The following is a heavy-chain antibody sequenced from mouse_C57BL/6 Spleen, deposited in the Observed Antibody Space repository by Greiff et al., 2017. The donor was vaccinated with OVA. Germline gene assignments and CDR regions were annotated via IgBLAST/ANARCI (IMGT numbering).Heavy chain of an antibody. J-gene: IGHJ3*01. CDR1: GFTFSSYA. CDR3: ARDSRFAY. V-gene: IGHV5-4*01. Sequence: DVKLVESGGGLVKPGGSLKLSCAASGFTFSSYAMSWVRQTPEKRLEWVATISDGGSYTYYPDNVKGRFTISRDNAKNNLYLQMSHLKSEDTAMYYCARDSRFAYWGQGTLVTVSA. CDR2: ISDGGSYT.